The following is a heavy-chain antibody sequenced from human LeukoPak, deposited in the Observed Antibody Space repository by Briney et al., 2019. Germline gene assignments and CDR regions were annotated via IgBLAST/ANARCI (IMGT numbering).Heavy chain of an antibody. D-gene: IGHD6-19*01. J-gene: IGHJ6*03. V-gene: IGHV3-43*01. CDR3: AKAPSSIAVAGKGTYYYYYMDV. CDR2: ISWDGGST. CDR1: GFTFDDYT. Sequence: PGGSLRLSCAASGFTFDDYTMHWVRQAPGKGLEWVSLISWDGGSTYYADSVKGRFTISRDNSKNSLYLQMNSLRTEDTALYYCAKAPSSIAVAGKGTYYYYYMDVWGNGTTVTVSS.